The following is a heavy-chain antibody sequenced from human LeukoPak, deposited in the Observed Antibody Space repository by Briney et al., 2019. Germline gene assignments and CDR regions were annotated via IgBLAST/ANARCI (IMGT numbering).Heavy chain of an antibody. CDR1: GFTFSSYG. V-gene: IGHV3-33*01. CDR3: ARESRPHAPGIAAPFDY. D-gene: IGHD6-13*01. J-gene: IGHJ4*02. CDR2: IWYDGSNK. Sequence: GGSLRLSCAASGFTFSSYGMHWVRQAPGKGLEWVAVIWYDGSNKYYADSVKGRFTISRDNSKNTLYLQMNSLRAEDTAVYYCARESRPHAPGIAAPFDYWGQGTLVTVSS.